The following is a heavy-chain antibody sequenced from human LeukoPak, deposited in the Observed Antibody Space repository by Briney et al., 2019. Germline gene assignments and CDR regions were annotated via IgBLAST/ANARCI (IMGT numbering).Heavy chain of an antibody. CDR1: GFTFSSYA. V-gene: IGHV3-23*01. CDR3: AKGGLDVVVPAATDPYGMDV. CDR2: ISGSGGST. D-gene: IGHD2-2*01. J-gene: IGHJ6*02. Sequence: GGSLRLSCAASGFTFSSYAMSWVRQAPGKGLEWVSAISGSGGSTYYADSVKGRFTISRDNSKNTLYLQMNSLRAEDTAVYHCAKGGLDVVVPAATDPYGMDVWGQGTTVTVSS.